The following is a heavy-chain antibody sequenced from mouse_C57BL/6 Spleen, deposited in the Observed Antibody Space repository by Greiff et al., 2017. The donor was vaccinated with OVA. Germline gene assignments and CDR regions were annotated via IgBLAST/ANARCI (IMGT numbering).Heavy chain of an antibody. J-gene: IGHJ4*01. Sequence: QVQLQQPGAELVKPGASVKLSCKASGYTFTSYWMQWVKQRPGQGLEWIGEIDPSDSYTTYNEKFKGKATFTAETSSNTAYMQLSSLTTEDSAIYYCAKKAGTVYYYAMDYWGKGTSVTVSS. V-gene: IGHV1-50*01. CDR1: GYTFTSYW. D-gene: IGHD4-1*01. CDR3: AKKAGTVYYYAMDY. CDR2: IDPSDSYT.